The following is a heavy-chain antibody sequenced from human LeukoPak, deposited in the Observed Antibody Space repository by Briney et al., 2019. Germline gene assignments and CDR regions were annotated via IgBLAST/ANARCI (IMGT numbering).Heavy chain of an antibody. Sequence: PGRSLRLSCAASGFTFSSYGMHWVRQAPGKGLEWVAVIWYDGSNKYYADSVKGRFTISRDNSKNTLYLQMNSLRAEDTAVYYCARDRIQLWKNYYYYGMDVWGQGTTVTVS. V-gene: IGHV3-33*01. CDR2: IWYDGSNK. CDR1: GFTFSSYG. CDR3: ARDRIQLWKNYYYYGMDV. D-gene: IGHD5-18*01. J-gene: IGHJ6*02.